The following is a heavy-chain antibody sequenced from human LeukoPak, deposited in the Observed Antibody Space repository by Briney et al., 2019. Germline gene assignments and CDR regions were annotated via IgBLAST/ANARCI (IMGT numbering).Heavy chain of an antibody. Sequence: PGGSLRLSCAASGFTFSSYAMSWVRQAPGKGLEWVSAISGSGGSTYYADSVKGRFTISRDNAKNSLYLQMNSLRAEDTAVYYCAREAVVLHPDPRYFDYWGQGTLVTVSS. D-gene: IGHD6-19*01. V-gene: IGHV3-23*01. J-gene: IGHJ4*02. CDR3: AREAVVLHPDPRYFDY. CDR2: ISGSGGST. CDR1: GFTFSSYA.